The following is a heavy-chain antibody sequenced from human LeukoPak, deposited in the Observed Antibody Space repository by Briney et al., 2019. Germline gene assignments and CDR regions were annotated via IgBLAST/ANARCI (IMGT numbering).Heavy chain of an antibody. CDR3: ATGEPYYYYGMDV. CDR1: GFPVNSNY. V-gene: IGHV3-66*02. CDR2: NYSGGST. Sequence: GSLRLSWAASGFPVNSNYMSWVRQAPGKGLEGVSVNYSGGSTYYADSVKGRLTISSNNSKNTLYLQMISLRAEDTAVYYCATGEPYYYYGMDVWGQGTTVTVSS. J-gene: IGHJ6*02.